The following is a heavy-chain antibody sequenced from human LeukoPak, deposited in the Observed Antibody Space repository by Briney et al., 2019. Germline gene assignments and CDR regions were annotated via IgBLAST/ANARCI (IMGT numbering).Heavy chain of an antibody. CDR3: ARAEGGYSGYDLSLFDY. V-gene: IGHV4-34*01. J-gene: IGHJ4*02. CDR2: INHSGGT. Sequence: PSETLSLTCAVYGGSFSGYYWSWICQPPGKGLEWIGEINHSGGTNYNPSLKSRVTISVGTSKNQFSLRLSSVTAADTAVYYCARAEGGYSGYDLSLFDYWGQGTLVTVSS. D-gene: IGHD5-12*01. CDR1: GGSFSGYY.